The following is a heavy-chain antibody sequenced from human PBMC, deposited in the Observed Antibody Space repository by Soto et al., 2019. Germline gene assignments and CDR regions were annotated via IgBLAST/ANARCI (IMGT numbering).Heavy chain of an antibody. CDR3: AKYIVATDYYFDY. Sequence: GGSLRLSCAASGFTFSSYAMSWVRQAPGKGLEWVSAISGSGGRKYYADSVKGRFTISRDNSKNTLYLQMNSLRAEDTAVYDCAKYIVATDYYFDYWGQGTMVTVSS. CDR2: ISGSGGRK. CDR1: GFTFSSYA. J-gene: IGHJ4*02. D-gene: IGHD5-12*01. V-gene: IGHV3-23*01.